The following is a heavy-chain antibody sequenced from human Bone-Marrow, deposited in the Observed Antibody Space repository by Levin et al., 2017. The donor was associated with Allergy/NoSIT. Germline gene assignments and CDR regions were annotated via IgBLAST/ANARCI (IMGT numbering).Heavy chain of an antibody. Sequence: SETLSLTCTVSGDSITNTDYHWDWVRQSPGTGLEWIGYYYNSGDTDYNPSLKGRISISVDTSRNQFSLRLNSVTAADTAVYYCARNGAEYYGMDVWGQGTTVIVSS. CDR2: YYNSGDT. CDR1: GDSITNTDYH. J-gene: IGHJ6*02. D-gene: IGHD2-8*01. V-gene: IGHV4-30-4*01. CDR3: ARNGAEYYGMDV.